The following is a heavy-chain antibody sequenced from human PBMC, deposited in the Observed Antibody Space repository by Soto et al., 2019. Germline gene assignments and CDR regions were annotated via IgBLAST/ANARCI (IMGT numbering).Heavy chain of an antibody. CDR3: AKGRGGSGSLTPRVDF. CDR1: GFTVSSNY. CDR2: IYSGGST. Sequence: GGSPRLSCAASGFTVSSNYMSWVRQAPGKGLEWVSVIYSGGSTYYADSVKGRFTISRDNSKNTLYLQMNSLRAEDTAVYYCAKGRGGSGSLTPRVDFWGQGTLVTVSS. D-gene: IGHD3-10*01. J-gene: IGHJ4*02. V-gene: IGHV3-53*01.